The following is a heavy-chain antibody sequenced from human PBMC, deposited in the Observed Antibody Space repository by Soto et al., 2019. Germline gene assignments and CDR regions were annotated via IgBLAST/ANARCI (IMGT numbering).Heavy chain of an antibody. CDR1: GRSLIGDY. V-gene: IGHV4-34*01. D-gene: IGHD2-8*01. CDR2: INCNGNT. J-gene: IGHJ4*02. CDR3: ARNGYYAIDY. Sequence: SETLSLTCGVHGRSLIGDYWSWIRRPPGKGLEWIGEINCNGNTNYNPSLKSRVTISADTSKSQFSLKVSSVTAADTAIYYCARNGYYAIDYWGQGILVTVSS.